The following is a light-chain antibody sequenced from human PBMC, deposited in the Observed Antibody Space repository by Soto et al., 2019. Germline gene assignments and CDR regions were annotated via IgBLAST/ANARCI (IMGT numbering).Light chain of an antibody. CDR1: QSVSSN. CDR3: QQYNNWPRT. CDR2: GAS. V-gene: IGKV3-15*01. Sequence: EIVMTQSPATLSVSPGVRATLSCRASQSVSSNLAWYQQKPGQAPRLLIYGASTRATGIPARFSGSGSGTEFTLTISSRQSEDFAVYYCQQYNNWPRTFGQGTKVEIK. J-gene: IGKJ1*01.